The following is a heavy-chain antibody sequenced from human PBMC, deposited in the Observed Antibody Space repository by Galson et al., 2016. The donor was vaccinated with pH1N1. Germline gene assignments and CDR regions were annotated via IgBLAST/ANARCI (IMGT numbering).Heavy chain of an antibody. CDR3: TLLQEHL. J-gene: IGHJ6*01. V-gene: IGHV3-23*01. CDR2: ISSGGSGT. CDR1: GFTFSRYA. Sequence: SLRLSCAASGFTFSRYAMSWVRQAPRKGLELVSTISSGGSGTYYADSVKGRFTITRDNSKNMLHLQLNSLHQGPIGLPPGTLLQEHLWG.